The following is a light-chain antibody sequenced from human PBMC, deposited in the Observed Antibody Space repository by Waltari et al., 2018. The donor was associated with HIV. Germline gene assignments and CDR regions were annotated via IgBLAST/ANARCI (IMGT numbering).Light chain of an antibody. CDR2: EVR. CDR1: TSDIGTYAF. J-gene: IGLJ2*01. V-gene: IGLV2-23*02. Sequence: QSALTQPASVSGSPGQSITISCTGTTSDIGTYAFVSWYQQHPGKPPKLIIFEVRERPSGVSDRFSGSKSGNTASLTISELQPDDEADYYCCSFAASTALLFGGRTRLTVL. CDR3: CSFAASTALL.